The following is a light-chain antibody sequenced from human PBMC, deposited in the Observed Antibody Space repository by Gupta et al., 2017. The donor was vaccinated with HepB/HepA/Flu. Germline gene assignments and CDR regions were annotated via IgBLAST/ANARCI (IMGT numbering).Light chain of an antibody. CDR1: QSISTY. CDR2: TTS. Sequence: DIKITQSPSSLSASVGDRVTITCRASQSISTYLNWYQQKPGKAPQLLIYTTSTLQRGVPSRFSGSGSGTDFILTISSLQPEDFATYYCQQSSTSLPRTFGDGTKVEIK. CDR3: QQSSTSLPRT. J-gene: IGKJ4*02. V-gene: IGKV1-39*01.